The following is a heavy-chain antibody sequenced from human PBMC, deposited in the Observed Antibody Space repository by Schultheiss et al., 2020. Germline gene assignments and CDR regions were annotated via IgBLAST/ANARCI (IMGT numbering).Heavy chain of an antibody. CDR3: ARSPRWDYGMFDY. D-gene: IGHD4/OR15-4a*01. CDR2: IIPIFGTA. Sequence: SVKVSCKASGGTFSSYAISWVRQAPGQGLEWMGGIIPIFGTANYAQKFQGRVTITADKSTSTAYMELSSLRSEDTAVYYCARSPRWDYGMFDYWGQGTLVTVSS. V-gene: IGHV1-69*06. J-gene: IGHJ4*02. CDR1: GGTFSSYA.